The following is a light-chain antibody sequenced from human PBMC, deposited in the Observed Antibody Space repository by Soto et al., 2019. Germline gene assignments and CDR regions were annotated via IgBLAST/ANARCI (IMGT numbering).Light chain of an antibody. CDR2: DST. V-gene: IGKV3-11*01. CDR3: QQRNVWPPIT. Sequence: VLTQSPATLSLSPGETVTLSCRASQNIHTSLAWYQQKPGQAPRLVVYDSTLRANGVPARFGGSRSGTEFTLTINNLEPEDFAVYYCQQRNVWPPITFGQGTRLE. J-gene: IGKJ5*01. CDR1: QNIHTS.